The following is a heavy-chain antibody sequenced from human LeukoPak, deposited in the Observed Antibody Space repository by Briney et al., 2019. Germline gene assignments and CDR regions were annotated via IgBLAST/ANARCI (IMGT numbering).Heavy chain of an antibody. CDR1: GFTVSSNY. V-gene: IGHV3-66*01. J-gene: IGHJ4*02. Sequence: GGSLRLSCAASGFTVSSNYMSWVRQAPGKGLEWVSVIYSGGGTYYADSVKDRFTIPRDNSKNTLYLQMNSLRAEDTAVYYCARGRKLHQYFDYWGQGTLVTVSS. D-gene: IGHD3-10*01. CDR3: ARGRKLHQYFDY. CDR2: IYSGGGT.